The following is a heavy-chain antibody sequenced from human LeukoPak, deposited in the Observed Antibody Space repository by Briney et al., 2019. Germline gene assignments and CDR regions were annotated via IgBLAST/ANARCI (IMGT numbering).Heavy chain of an antibody. CDR1: GFTFDNYN. Sequence: GGSLRLSCVAFGFTFDNYNMHWVRQVPGKGLEWVSLITWDGDNTYYADSVKGRFTISRDNSNNSLFLQMTSLRIEDFALYYCAKDGGGRLTGTTFYDYWGQGTLVTVSS. CDR2: ITWDGDNT. J-gene: IGHJ4*02. CDR3: AKDGGGRLTGTTFYDY. D-gene: IGHD1-7*01. V-gene: IGHV3-43*01.